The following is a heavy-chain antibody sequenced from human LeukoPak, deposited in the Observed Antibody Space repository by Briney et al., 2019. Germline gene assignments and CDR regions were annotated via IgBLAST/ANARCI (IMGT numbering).Heavy chain of an antibody. J-gene: IGHJ4*02. CDR3: ARDRVVVVPAAMRRGYYFDY. Sequence: SETLSLTCTVSGGSASSGSYYWSSIRQPPGKGLERIGYIYYSGSTNYNLSLTSRVTISVDTSKNQFSLKLSSVTAADTAVYYCARDRVVVVPAAMRRGYYFDYWGQGTLVTVSS. CDR2: IYYSGST. D-gene: IGHD2-2*01. CDR1: GGSASSGSYY. V-gene: IGHV4-61*01.